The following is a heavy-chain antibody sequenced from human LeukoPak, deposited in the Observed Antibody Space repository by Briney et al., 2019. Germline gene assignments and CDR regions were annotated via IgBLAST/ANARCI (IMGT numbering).Heavy chain of an antibody. CDR1: GGSISSYY. D-gene: IGHD3-10*01. Sequence: SETLSLTCAVSGGSISSYYWSWIRQPARKGLEWIGRIYTSGSTNYNPSLKSRVTMSVDTSKNQFSLKLSSVTAADTAVYYCARGGSKEFGDGMDVWGQGTTVTVSS. J-gene: IGHJ6*02. CDR3: ARGGSKEFGDGMDV. V-gene: IGHV4-4*07. CDR2: IYTSGST.